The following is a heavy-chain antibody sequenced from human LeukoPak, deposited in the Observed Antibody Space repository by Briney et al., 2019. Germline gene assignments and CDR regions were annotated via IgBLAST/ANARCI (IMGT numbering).Heavy chain of an antibody. V-gene: IGHV3-66*01. J-gene: IGHJ4*02. D-gene: IGHD3-10*01. CDR3: ARGGTRYDRRFVFDY. Sequence: SGGTLRLSCAASGFIFSSYAMTWVRQAPGKGLAWVSVIHNSGSTFYADSVRGRFTISRDNSKNTLYLQMNSLRAEDTAVYYCARGGTRYDRRFVFDYWGQGVLVTVSS. CDR2: IHNSGST. CDR1: GFIFSSYA.